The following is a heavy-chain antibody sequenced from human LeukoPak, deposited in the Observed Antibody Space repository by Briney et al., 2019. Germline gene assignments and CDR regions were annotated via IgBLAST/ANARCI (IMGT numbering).Heavy chain of an antibody. V-gene: IGHV4-59*12. J-gene: IGHJ4*02. Sequence: SETLSLTCTVSGGSISGYFWSWIRQPPGKGLEWVGYIYYSGSTNYNPSLKSRVTISVDTSKNQFSLRLSSVTAADTAVYYCARDLHYDILTGYSGTTFDYWGQGTLVTVSS. D-gene: IGHD3-9*01. CDR1: GGSISGYF. CDR3: ARDLHYDILTGYSGTTFDY. CDR2: IYYSGST.